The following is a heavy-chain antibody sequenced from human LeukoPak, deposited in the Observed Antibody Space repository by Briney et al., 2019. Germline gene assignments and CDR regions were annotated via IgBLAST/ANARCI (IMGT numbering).Heavy chain of an antibody. V-gene: IGHV3-7*01. CDR1: GFTFSSYW. CDR3: ARDIVATFDY. Sequence: GGSLRLSCAASGFTFSSYWISWVRPAPGKGLEWVANIKQDGSEKYYVDSVKGRFTVSRDNAKNSLYLQMNSLRAEDTAVYYCARDIVATFDYWGQGTLVTVSS. J-gene: IGHJ4*02. CDR2: IKQDGSEK. D-gene: IGHD5-12*01.